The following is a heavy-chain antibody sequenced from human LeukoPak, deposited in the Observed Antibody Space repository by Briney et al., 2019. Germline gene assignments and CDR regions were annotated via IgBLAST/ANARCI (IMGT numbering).Heavy chain of an antibody. CDR3: ARDRLEWEPLYYFDY. D-gene: IGHD1-26*01. V-gene: IGHV3-30*03. J-gene: IGHJ4*02. CDR2: ISYDGSNK. Sequence: GGSLRLSCAASGFTFSYYWMSWVRQAPGKGLEWVAVISYDGSNKYYADSVKGRFTISRDNSKNTLYLQMNSLRAEDTAVYYCARDRLEWEPLYYFDYWGQGTLVTVSS. CDR1: GFTFSYYW.